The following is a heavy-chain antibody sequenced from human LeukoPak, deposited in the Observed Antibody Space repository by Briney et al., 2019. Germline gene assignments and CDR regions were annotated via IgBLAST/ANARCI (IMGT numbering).Heavy chain of an antibody. Sequence: PGGSLRLSCAASGFTFSNYWMSWVRQAPGKGLEWVANIKQDGGEKYYVDSVKGRFTNSRDNARNSVYLQMNSLRAEDTAVYYCARDRYSTYWGQGTLVTVSS. V-gene: IGHV3-7*01. J-gene: IGHJ4*02. CDR3: ARDRYSTY. D-gene: IGHD5-12*01. CDR1: GFTFSNYW. CDR2: IKQDGGEK.